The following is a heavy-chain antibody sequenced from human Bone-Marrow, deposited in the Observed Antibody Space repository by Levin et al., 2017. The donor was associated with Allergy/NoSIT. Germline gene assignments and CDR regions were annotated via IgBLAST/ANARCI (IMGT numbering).Heavy chain of an antibody. D-gene: IGHD3-16*01. J-gene: IGHJ4*02. CDR1: GASVTTYY. Sequence: AGGSLRLSCSVSGASVTTYYWSWIRQPPGKGLEWIGHLSYTGTTNYNPSLNSRVTISEDKSKNQIFLRLRSLTAADTAVYYCVGAPNPDFFDFWGQGILVPVSS. CDR3: VGAPNPDFFDF. V-gene: IGHV4-59*02. CDR2: LSYTGTT.